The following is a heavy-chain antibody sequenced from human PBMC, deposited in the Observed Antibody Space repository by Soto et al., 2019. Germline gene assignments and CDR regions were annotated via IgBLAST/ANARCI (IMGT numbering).Heavy chain of an antibody. CDR1: GFSFSSYA. CDR2: ISRSDDGP. CDR3: AKNYFFDN. Sequence: GGFLRLACAASGFSFSSYAMSWVRQAPGKGLEWVSSISRSDDGPYYADSVKGRFTISRDNSQNTLYLLMDSLRAEDTAVYYCAKNYFFDNWGQGAPVTVSS. J-gene: IGHJ4*02. V-gene: IGHV3-23*01.